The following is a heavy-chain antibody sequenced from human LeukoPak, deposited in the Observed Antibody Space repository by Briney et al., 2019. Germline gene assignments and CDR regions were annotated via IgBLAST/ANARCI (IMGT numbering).Heavy chain of an antibody. CDR3: AGDHLALNALDI. Sequence: KNSDTLSLTCTVSGGSISSHYWSWIRQPPGKGLEWIGYISYIGSTNYSPSLKSRVTISVDSSKNQFSLRLSSVTAADTAVYYCAGDHLALNALDIWGQGTMVTVSS. V-gene: IGHV4-59*11. CDR2: ISYIGST. CDR1: GGSISSHY. J-gene: IGHJ3*02.